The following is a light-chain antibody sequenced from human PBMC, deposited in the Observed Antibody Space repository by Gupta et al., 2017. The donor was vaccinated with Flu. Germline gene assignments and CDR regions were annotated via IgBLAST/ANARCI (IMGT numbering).Light chain of an antibody. CDR2: NNY. CDR1: GSNIGSNN. CDR3: AAWDDSLNGDV. Sequence: QSVLTQSLSASGTPGQRVTISCTGSGSNIGSNNVNWYLHRPGTAPKLLIYNNYLRPSGVPARISGSKSGTSASLAISGLQSEDEADYYCAAWDDSLNGDVFGTGTKVTVL. V-gene: IGLV1-44*01. J-gene: IGLJ1*01.